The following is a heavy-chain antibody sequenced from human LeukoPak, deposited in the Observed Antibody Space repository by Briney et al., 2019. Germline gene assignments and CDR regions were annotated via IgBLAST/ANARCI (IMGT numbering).Heavy chain of an antibody. D-gene: IGHD2-15*01. Sequence: GESLKISCKGSGYNFTNYWIGWVRQMPGKGLEWMGIIHPGDSDTRYSPSFQGQVTISSDKSISTAYLQWSSLKASDTAMYYCGKFKSDSPSTFAYWGQGPLVTVSS. CDR1: GYNFTNYW. V-gene: IGHV5-51*01. J-gene: IGHJ4*02. CDR3: GKFKSDSPSTFAY. CDR2: IHPGDSDT.